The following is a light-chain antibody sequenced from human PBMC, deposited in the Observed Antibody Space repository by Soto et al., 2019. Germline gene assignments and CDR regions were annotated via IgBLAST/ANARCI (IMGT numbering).Light chain of an antibody. V-gene: IGLV2-14*02. Sequence: QPVLTQPASVSVSPGQSSTISCTRTSSDVGSYNLVSWYQQHPGKAPKLMIYEGSKRPSGVSNRFSGSKSGNTASLTISGLQAEDEADYYCSSYASSTTPYVFGTGTKVTVL. CDR3: SSYASSTTPYV. CDR1: SSDVGSYNL. J-gene: IGLJ1*01. CDR2: EGS.